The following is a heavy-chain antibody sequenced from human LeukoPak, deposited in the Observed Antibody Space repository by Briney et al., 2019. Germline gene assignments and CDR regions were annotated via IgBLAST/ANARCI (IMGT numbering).Heavy chain of an antibody. D-gene: IGHD4-11*01. CDR2: ITWNGGSI. CDR3: AKDAAYDHSNAFDY. V-gene: IGHV3-9*01. Sequence: GGSLRLSCAVSGFTFDDYAMHWVRQAPGKGLEWVSGITWNGGSIGYADSVKGRFTISRDNAKNSLYLQMNSLRGEDTAFYYCAKDAAYDHSNAFDYWGQGTLVTVSS. J-gene: IGHJ4*02. CDR1: GFTFDDYA.